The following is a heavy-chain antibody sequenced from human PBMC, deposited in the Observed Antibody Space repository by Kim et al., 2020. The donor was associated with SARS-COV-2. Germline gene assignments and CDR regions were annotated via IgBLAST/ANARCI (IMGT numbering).Heavy chain of an antibody. V-gene: IGHV3-23*01. Sequence: GGSLRLSCAASGFTFSSYAMSWVRQAPGKGLEWVSAISGSGGSTYYADSVKGRFTISRDNSKNTLYLQMNSLRAEDTAVYYCAKETYHDFWSGYIKGKNWFDPWGQGTLVTVSS. CDR1: GFTFSSYA. D-gene: IGHD3-3*01. CDR2: ISGSGGST. CDR3: AKETYHDFWSGYIKGKNWFDP. J-gene: IGHJ5*02.